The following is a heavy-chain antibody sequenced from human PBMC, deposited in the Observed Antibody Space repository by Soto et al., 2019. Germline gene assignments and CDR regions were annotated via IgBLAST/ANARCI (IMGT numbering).Heavy chain of an antibody. CDR3: ARACSGGSCYPPCYYYGMDV. CDR2: ISAYNGNT. Sequence: QVQLVQSGAEVKKPGASVKVSCKASGYTFTSYGISWVRQAPGQGLEWMGWISAYNGNTNYAQKLQGRVTMTTDTSTSKAYMELRSLRSDDTAVYYCARACSGGSCYPPCYYYGMDVWGQGTTVTVSS. D-gene: IGHD2-15*01. J-gene: IGHJ6*02. CDR1: GYTFTSYG. V-gene: IGHV1-18*01.